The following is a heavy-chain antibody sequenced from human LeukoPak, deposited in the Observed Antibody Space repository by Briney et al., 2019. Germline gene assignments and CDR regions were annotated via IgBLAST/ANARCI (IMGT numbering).Heavy chain of an antibody. CDR1: GFTFSSYA. CDR3: ARDIYDSSGYLRGKGDRRGLTDY. D-gene: IGHD3-22*01. J-gene: IGHJ4*02. V-gene: IGHV3-30*04. CDR2: ISYDGSNK. Sequence: GGSLRLSCAASGFTFSSYAMHWVRQAPGKGLEWVAVISYDGSNKYYADSVKGRFTISRDNSKNTLYLQMNSLRAEDTAVYYCARDIYDSSGYLRGKGDRRGLTDYWGQGTLVTVSS.